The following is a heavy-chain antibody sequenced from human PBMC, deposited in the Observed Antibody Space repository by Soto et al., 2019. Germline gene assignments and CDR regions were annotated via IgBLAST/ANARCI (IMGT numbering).Heavy chain of an antibody. CDR3: ARSGIAAAGDAFDI. D-gene: IGHD6-13*01. CDR1: GFTFSSYA. Sequence: GGSLRLSCAASGFTFSSYAMHWVRQAPGKGLEWVAVISYDGSNKYYADSVKGRFTISRDNSKNTLYLQMNSLRAEDTAVYYCARSGIAAAGDAFDIWGQGTMVTVSS. V-gene: IGHV3-30-3*01. CDR2: ISYDGSNK. J-gene: IGHJ3*02.